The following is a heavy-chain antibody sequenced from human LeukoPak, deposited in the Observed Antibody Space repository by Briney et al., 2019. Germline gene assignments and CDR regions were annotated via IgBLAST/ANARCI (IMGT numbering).Heavy chain of an antibody. CDR3: ARDHGVVVPAAYMDV. D-gene: IGHD2-2*01. CDR2: ISAYNGNT. J-gene: IGHJ6*03. V-gene: IGHV1-18*01. CDR1: GYTFTSYG. Sequence: GASVKVSCKASGYTFTSYGISWVRQAPGQGLEWMGWISAYNGNTNYAQKLQGRVTMTTDTSTNTAYMELRSLRSDDTAVYYCARDHGVVVPAAYMDVWGKGTTVTVSS.